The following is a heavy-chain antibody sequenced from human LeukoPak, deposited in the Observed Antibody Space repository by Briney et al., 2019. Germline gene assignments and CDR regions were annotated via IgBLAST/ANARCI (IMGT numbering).Heavy chain of an antibody. V-gene: IGHV1-2*02. J-gene: IGHJ4*02. Sequence: GASVKVSCKASGYTFTGYYMHWVRQAPGQGLEWMGWINPNSGGTNYAQKFQGRVTMTRDTSISTAYMELSRLRSDDTAVYYCARNIGTQYYYDSSGLSYYFDYWGQGTLVTVSS. CDR2: INPNSGGT. CDR3: ARNIGTQYYYDSSGLSYYFDY. D-gene: IGHD3-22*01. CDR1: GYTFTGYY.